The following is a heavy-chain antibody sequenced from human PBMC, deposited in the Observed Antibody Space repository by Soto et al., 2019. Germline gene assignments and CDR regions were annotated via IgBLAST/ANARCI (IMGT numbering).Heavy chain of an antibody. CDR3: AKEIFGVAGRAFHI. Sequence: EEQLLESGGGLVQPGGSLRLSCAATGFTFRNYDMSWVRQAPGEGLEWVSSVSIRGGSTDYTDSVRGRFTVSRDDSKNILYLQMHILKAEDTALYYCAKEIFGVAGRAFHIWGHGTMVTVSS. V-gene: IGHV3-23*01. D-gene: IGHD3-3*01. J-gene: IGHJ3*02. CDR1: GFTFRNYD. CDR2: VSIRGGST.